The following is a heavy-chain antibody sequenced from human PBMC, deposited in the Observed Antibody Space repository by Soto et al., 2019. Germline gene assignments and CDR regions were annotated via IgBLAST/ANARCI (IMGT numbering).Heavy chain of an antibody. D-gene: IGHD3-16*01. CDR3: AREVGEFPQLTYPGNWLDP. V-gene: IGHV4-4*02. J-gene: IGHJ5*02. Sequence: PSETLSLTCAVSGGSISSSNWWSWVRQPPGKGLEWIGEIYRSGSTNYNPSLKSRVTISVDKSKNQFSLKLSSVTAADTAVYYCAREVGEFPQLTYPGNWLDPWGQGTLVTVYS. CDR2: IYRSGST. CDR1: GGSISSSNW.